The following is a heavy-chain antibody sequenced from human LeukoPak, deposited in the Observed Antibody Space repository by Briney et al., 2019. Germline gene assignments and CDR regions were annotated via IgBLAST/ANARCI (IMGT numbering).Heavy chain of an antibody. CDR3: ARGWQNFHFDY. Sequence: SQTLSLTCTVSGGSISSGGYYWSWIRQHPGKGLEWIGSIYYSGSTYYNPSLKSRVTISVDTSKNQFSLKLSSVTAADTAVYYCARGWQNFHFDYWGQGTLVTVSS. D-gene: IGHD1-7*01. J-gene: IGHJ4*02. V-gene: IGHV4-31*03. CDR2: IYYSGST. CDR1: GGSISSGGYY.